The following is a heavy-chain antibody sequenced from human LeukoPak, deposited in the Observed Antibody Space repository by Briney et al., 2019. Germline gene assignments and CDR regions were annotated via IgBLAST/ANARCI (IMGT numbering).Heavy chain of an antibody. CDR1: GYTFTSYG. CDR2: ISAYNGNT. Sequence: ASVKVSCKASGYTFTSYGISWVRQAPGQGLEWMGWISAYNGNTNYAQKLQGRVTMTTDTSTSTAYMELRSLRSDDTAVYYCARTGYCSSTSCYGYCHYYYMDVWGKGTTVTVSS. V-gene: IGHV1-18*01. D-gene: IGHD2-2*01. J-gene: IGHJ6*03. CDR3: ARTGYCSSTSCYGYCHYYYMDV.